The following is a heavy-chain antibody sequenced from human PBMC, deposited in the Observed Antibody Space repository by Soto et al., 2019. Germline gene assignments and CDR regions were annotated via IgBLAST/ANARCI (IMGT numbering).Heavy chain of an antibody. J-gene: IGHJ4*02. CDR3: ASARFDY. Sequence: SETLSLTCAVYGGSFSANYWTWIRQPPGKGLEWIGEINHRGSTNYSPSLKNRVTISVDTSNNHLSLKLTSVTAADTAVYYCASARFDYWGRGILVTSPQ. CDR1: GGSFSANY. CDR2: INHRGST. V-gene: IGHV4-34*01.